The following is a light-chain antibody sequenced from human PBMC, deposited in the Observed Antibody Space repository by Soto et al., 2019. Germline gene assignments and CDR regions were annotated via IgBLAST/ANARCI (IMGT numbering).Light chain of an antibody. V-gene: IGKV1-39*01. Sequence: DIQMTQSPSSLSASVGDRVTITCRASQSISSYLNWYQQKPGKAPKLLIYAASNRATGIPARFSGSGSGTDFTLTIICLEPEDFAVYYCQQRSNSPPLKLGGGTKVDIK. CDR1: QSISSY. J-gene: IGKJ4*02. CDR3: QQRSNSPPLK. CDR2: AAS.